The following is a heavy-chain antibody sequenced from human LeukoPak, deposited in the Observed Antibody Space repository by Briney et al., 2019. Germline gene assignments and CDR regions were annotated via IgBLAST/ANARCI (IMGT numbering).Heavy chain of an antibody. V-gene: IGHV4-34*01. J-gene: IGHJ4*02. D-gene: IGHD6-13*01. CDR2: INHSGST. Sequence: PSETLSLTCAVYGGSFSGNYWNWIRQPPGKGLEWIWEINHSGSTNYNPSLKSRVTISVDTSKNQFSLNLNSVTAADTAVYYCARGLIAAAVTYWGQGTLVTVSS. CDR3: ARGLIAAAVTY. CDR1: GGSFSGNY.